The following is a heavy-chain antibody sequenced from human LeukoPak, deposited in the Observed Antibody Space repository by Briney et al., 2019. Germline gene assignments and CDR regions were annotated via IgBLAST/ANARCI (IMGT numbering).Heavy chain of an antibody. Sequence: SETLSLTCTVSGGSISSYWSWIRQPAGKGLEWIGSIYHSGSTYYNPSLKSRVTISVDTSKNQFSLKLSSVTAADTAVYYCAREGRVATIDWGQGTLVTVSS. CDR1: GGSISSY. CDR3: AREGRVATID. CDR2: IYHSGST. V-gene: IGHV4-38-2*02. J-gene: IGHJ4*02. D-gene: IGHD5-12*01.